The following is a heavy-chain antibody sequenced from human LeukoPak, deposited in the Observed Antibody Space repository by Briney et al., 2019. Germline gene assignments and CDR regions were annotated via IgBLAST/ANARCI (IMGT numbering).Heavy chain of an antibody. CDR1: GYTFTSFG. CDR2: ISTSSDQR. CDR3: ARGTNWQRDY. D-gene: IGHD6-25*01. J-gene: IGHJ4*02. Sequence: ASVKVSCKASGYTFTSFGIAWVRQAPGQGLEWVGWISTSSDQRRYAHMLQDRVTMTTDTSTSTAYMELRSLRSDDAGVYYCARGTNWQRDYWGQGTLVTVSS. V-gene: IGHV1-18*01.